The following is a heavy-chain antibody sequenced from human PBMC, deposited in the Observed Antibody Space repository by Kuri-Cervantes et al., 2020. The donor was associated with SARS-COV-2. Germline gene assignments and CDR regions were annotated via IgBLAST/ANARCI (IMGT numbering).Heavy chain of an antibody. CDR2: INPNSGGT. CDR3: ARERDNCSSTSCYFFDY. V-gene: IGHV1-2*02. D-gene: IGHD2-2*01. Sequence: ASVKVSCKASGYTFTGYYMHWVRQAPGQGLEWMGWINPNSGGTNYAQKFQGRVTMTRDTSISTAYMELSRLRSDDTAVYYCARERDNCSSTSCYFFDYWGQGTLVTVSS. J-gene: IGHJ4*02. CDR1: GYTFTGYY.